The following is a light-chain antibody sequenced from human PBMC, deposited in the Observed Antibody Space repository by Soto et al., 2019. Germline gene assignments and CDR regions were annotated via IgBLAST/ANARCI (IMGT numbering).Light chain of an antibody. CDR2: DAS. J-gene: IGKJ2*01. Sequence: DIQITQSPCTLSASVGDGVTITCRASQSISSWLAWYQQKPGKAPKLLIYDASSLESGVPSRFSGSGSGTEFTLTISSLQPDDFATYYCQQYNSYSTFGQGTKVDIK. V-gene: IGKV1-5*01. CDR1: QSISSW. CDR3: QQYNSYST.